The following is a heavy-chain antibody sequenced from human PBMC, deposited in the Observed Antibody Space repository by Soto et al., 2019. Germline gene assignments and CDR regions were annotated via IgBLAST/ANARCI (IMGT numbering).Heavy chain of an antibody. J-gene: IGHJ6*02. CDR3: ARRAFCGGDCTARPQDYYGMDV. CDR1: GYNFNTYC. Sequence: EVQLVQSGAEVKKSGESLKISCKGSGYNFNTYCVGWVRQMPGKCLEWVGMMCPRDSDTRYRPSSQGQVTISADTSNTTAYLQWSSLNASHTAIYYCARRAFCGGDCTARPQDYYGMDVWGQRTAVTVSS. CDR2: MCPRDSDT. V-gene: IGHV5-51*03. D-gene: IGHD2-21*02.